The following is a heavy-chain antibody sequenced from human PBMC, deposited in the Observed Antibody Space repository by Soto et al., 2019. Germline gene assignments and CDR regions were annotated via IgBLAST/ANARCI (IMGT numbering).Heavy chain of an antibody. Sequence: SVKFSCKASGGTFSSYAISWVRQAPGQGLEWMGGIIPIFGTANYAQKFQGRVTITADESTSTAYMELSSLRSEDTAVYYCARERLNYYGSGSYNWFDPWGQGTLVTVSS. J-gene: IGHJ5*02. D-gene: IGHD3-10*01. CDR2: IIPIFGTA. CDR1: GGTFSSYA. CDR3: ARERLNYYGSGSYNWFDP. V-gene: IGHV1-69*13.